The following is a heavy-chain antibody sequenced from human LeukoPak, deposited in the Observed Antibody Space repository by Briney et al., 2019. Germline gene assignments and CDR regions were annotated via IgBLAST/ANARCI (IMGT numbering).Heavy chain of an antibody. Sequence: PGGSLRLSCAASGFTFSSYGMRWVRQAPGKGLEWVAVIWYDGGNKYYADSVKGRFTISRDNSKNTLYLQMNSLRAEDTAVSYCARRDSSRFDYLYDSMDVWGKGTTVTVSS. CDR3: ARRDSSRFDYLYDSMDV. J-gene: IGHJ6*03. CDR2: IWYDGGNK. D-gene: IGHD6-13*01. CDR1: GFTFSSYG. V-gene: IGHV3-33*01.